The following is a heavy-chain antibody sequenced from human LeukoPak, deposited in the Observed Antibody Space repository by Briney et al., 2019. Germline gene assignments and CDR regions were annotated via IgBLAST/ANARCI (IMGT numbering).Heavy chain of an antibody. CDR1: GYTFTSYD. J-gene: IGHJ4*02. V-gene: IGHV1-2*02. CDR2: INPNSGGT. D-gene: IGHD3-10*01. Sequence: ASVKVSCKASGYTFTSYDINWVRQATGQGLEWMGWINPNSGGTNYAQKFQGRVTMTRDTSISTAYMELSRLRSDDTAVYYCARDRGRITMVRGVMPYFDYWGQGTLVTVSS. CDR3: ARDRGRITMVRGVMPYFDY.